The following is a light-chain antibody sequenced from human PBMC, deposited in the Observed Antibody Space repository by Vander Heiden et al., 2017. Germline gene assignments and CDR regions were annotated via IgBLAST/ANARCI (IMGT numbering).Light chain of an antibody. CDR2: DAS. CDR1: QDISNY. Sequence: DIQMTQSPSSLSASVGDRVTVTCQASQDISNYLNWYQQNPGKPPKLLIDDASNLETGVPSRFSGSGSGTHFTFTISSLQPEDAATYYCQHYDGLPITFGQGTRLEIK. V-gene: IGKV1-33*01. J-gene: IGKJ5*01. CDR3: QHYDGLPIT.